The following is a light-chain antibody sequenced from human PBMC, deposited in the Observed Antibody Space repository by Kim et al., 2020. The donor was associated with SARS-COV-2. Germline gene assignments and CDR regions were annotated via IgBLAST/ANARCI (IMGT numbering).Light chain of an antibody. CDR2: AAS. V-gene: IGKV1-39*01. CDR1: QSISTY. Sequence: ASAGDRVTITSRASQSISTYLNWYQQKPGKAPKLLIYAASSLQSGVPSRFSGSGSGTDFTLTISSLQPEDFVTYYCQQSYSSPITFGQGTRLEIK. J-gene: IGKJ5*01. CDR3: QQSYSSPIT.